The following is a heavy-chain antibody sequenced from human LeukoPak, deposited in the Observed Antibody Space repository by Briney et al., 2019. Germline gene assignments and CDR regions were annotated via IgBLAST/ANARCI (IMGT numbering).Heavy chain of an antibody. CDR1: GFTFSSYA. V-gene: IGHV3-23*01. CDR3: TKSDVLLWFGELPTHFDY. Sequence: GGSLRLSCAASGFTFSSYAMSWVRQAPGKGLEWVSAINGSGGSTYYADSVKGRFTISRDNSKNTLYLQMNSLRAEDTAVYYCTKSDVLLWFGELPTHFDYWGQGTLVTVSS. CDR2: INGSGGST. D-gene: IGHD3-10*01. J-gene: IGHJ4*02.